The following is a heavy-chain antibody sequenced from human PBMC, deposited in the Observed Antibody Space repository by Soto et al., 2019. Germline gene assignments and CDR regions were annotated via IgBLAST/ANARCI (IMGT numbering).Heavy chain of an antibody. CDR3: ARGPGGPDGPGDY. Sequence: QVQLVQSGAEVKKPGASVKVSCKASGYTFTSYAMHWVRQAPGQRLEWMGWINAGNGNTKYSQKFQGRVTITRDTSXXXXXMELXXXRSXXXAXXXCARGPGGPDGPGDYWGQGTLVTVSS. J-gene: IGHJ4*02. V-gene: IGHV1-3*01. CDR1: GYTFTSYA. CDR2: INAGNGNT. D-gene: IGHD2-15*01.